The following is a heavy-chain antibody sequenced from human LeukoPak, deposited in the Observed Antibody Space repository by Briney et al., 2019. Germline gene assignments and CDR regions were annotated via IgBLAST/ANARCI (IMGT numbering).Heavy chain of an antibody. D-gene: IGHD3-22*01. J-gene: IGHJ3*02. CDR1: GFTFSSYW. CDR2: IKQDGSEK. V-gene: IGHV3-7*01. Sequence: GGSLRLSCAASGFTFSSYWMSWVRQAPGKGLEWVANIKQDGSEKYYVDSVKGRFTISRDNAKNSLYLQMNSLRAEDTAVYYCARDRTPGSLYYYDSSGYSLDAFDIWGQGTMVTVSS. CDR3: ARDRTPGSLYYYDSSGYSLDAFDI.